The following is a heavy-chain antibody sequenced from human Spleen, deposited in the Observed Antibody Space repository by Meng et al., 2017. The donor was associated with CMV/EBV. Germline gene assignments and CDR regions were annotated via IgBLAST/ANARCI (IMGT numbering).Heavy chain of an antibody. CDR2: IYWHDDK. D-gene: IGHD2-21*01. Sequence: FSGFSLSTSGMDVGWIRPPPGQALGLFAIIYWHDDKRYSPSLQSRLTITKDTSKNQVGLTMTNMDPVDTATYYCTRVVRGGEPYFDYWGQGTLVTVSS. J-gene: IGHJ4*02. V-gene: IGHV2-5*01. CDR1: GFSLSTSGMD. CDR3: TRVVRGGEPYFDY.